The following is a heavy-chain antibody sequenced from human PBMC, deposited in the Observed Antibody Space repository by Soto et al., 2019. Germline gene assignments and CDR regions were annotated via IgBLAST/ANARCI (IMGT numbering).Heavy chain of an antibody. CDR3: ARGARDGSYGIDYYYDGMDV. CDR1: GFTFSSYG. CDR2: IWYDGSNK. V-gene: IGHV3-33*01. J-gene: IGHJ6*02. Sequence: GGSLRLSCAASGFTFSSYGMHWVRQAPGKGLEWVAVIWYDGSNKYYADSVKGRFTISRDNSKNTLYLQMNSLRAEDTAVYYCARGARDGSYGIDYYYDGMDVWGQGTTVTVSS. D-gene: IGHD1-26*01.